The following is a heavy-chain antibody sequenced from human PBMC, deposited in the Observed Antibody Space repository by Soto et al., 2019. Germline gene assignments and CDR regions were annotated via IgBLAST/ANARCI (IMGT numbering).Heavy chain of an antibody. V-gene: IGHV1-8*01. J-gene: IGHJ6*02. D-gene: IGHD5-18*01. CDR2: MNPNSGNT. CDR1: GYTFTSYD. Sequence: QVQLVQSGAEVKKPGASVKVSCKASGYTFTSYDINWVRQATGQGLEWMGWMNPNSGNTGYAQKYQGRVTMTRNTAISTAYMELSTLRSEDTAVYYLARRKIQLWLPGIGDYYYGMDVWGQGTTVTVSS. CDR3: ARRKIQLWLPGIGDYYYGMDV.